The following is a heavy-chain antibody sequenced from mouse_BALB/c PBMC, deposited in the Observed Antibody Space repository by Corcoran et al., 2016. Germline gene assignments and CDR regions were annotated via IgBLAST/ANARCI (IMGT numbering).Heavy chain of an antibody. CDR1: GYTFTEYT. CDR2: INPNNGGT. CDR3: TRERYDYSFAY. V-gene: IGHV1-18*01. D-gene: IGHD2-4*01. Sequence: EVQLQQSGPELVKPGASVKISCKTSGYTFTEYTMHWVKQRHGESLEWSGGINPNNGGTSYNQKFKGKATLTVDKSSSTTYMELRSLTSEDSAVYYCTRERYDYSFAYWGQGTLVTVSA. J-gene: IGHJ3*01.